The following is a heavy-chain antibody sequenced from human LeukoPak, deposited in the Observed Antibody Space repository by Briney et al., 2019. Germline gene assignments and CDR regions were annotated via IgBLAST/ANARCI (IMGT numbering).Heavy chain of an antibody. CDR3: ARAKAYCSGGSCSKGPYDY. J-gene: IGHJ4*01. V-gene: IGHV1-69*06. CDR2: IIPIFGTA. Sequence: SVKVSCKASGGTFSSYAISCVRQAPGQGLEWMGGIIPIFGTANYAQKFQGRVTITADKSTSTAYMELSSLRSEDTAVYYCARAKAYCSGGSCSKGPYDYWGQEPWSPSPQ. CDR1: GGTFSSYA. D-gene: IGHD2-15*01.